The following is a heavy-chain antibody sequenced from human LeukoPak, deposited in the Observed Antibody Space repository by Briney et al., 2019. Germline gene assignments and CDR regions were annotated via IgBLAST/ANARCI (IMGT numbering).Heavy chain of an antibody. Sequence: ASVKVSCKASGFTFTAYDLHWVRQAPGHGPEWMGRINTNSGDTNYGQKFQDRVTMTRDTSITTVYMGLSRLTPDDTAVYYCARDRLSAAGRGGWGPGTLVTVSS. V-gene: IGHV1-2*06. CDR2: INTNSGDT. CDR1: GFTFTAYD. CDR3: ARDRLSAAGRGG. J-gene: IGHJ4*02. D-gene: IGHD6-13*01.